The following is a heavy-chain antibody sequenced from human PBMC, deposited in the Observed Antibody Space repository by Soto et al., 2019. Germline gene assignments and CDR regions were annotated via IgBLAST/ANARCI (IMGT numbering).Heavy chain of an antibody. J-gene: IGHJ4*02. V-gene: IGHV3-33*01. Sequence: QVQLVESGGGVVQPGRSLRLSCAASGFTFSSYGMHWVRQAPVKGLEWVAVIWADGTTKDYADSVKGRFTISRDISKNPLYLQMNSLRAEDTAVYYCATDSGGSPFDYWVQGTLVTVSS. CDR3: ATDSGGSPFDY. CDR1: GFTFSSYG. CDR2: IWADGTTK. D-gene: IGHD1-26*01.